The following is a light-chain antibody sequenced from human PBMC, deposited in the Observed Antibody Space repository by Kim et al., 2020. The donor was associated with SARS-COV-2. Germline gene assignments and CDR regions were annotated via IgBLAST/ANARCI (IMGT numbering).Light chain of an antibody. CDR1: QSISSY. V-gene: IGKV1-27*01. CDR2: AAS. CDR3: QKYNSAPLT. Sequence: SIGDRVTLTCRASQSISSYLAWYQQKPGQAPKLLIYAASTWPSGVPSRFSGSGSGTDFTLTISSLQPEDVAAYYCQKYNSAPLTFGGGTKVDIK. J-gene: IGKJ4*01.